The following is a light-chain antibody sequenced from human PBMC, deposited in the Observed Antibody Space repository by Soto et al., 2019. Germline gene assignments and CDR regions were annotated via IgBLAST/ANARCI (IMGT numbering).Light chain of an antibody. V-gene: IGLV1-40*01. Sequence: QSVLTQPPSVSGAPGQRVTISCPGGSSNIGAGYDVHWYQQLPGTAPKLLIYGNSNRPSGVPDRFSGSKSGTSASLAITGLQAEDEADYYCQSYDSSLSGFYVFGTGTKLTVL. J-gene: IGLJ1*01. CDR3: QSYDSSLSGFYV. CDR1: SSNIGAGYD. CDR2: GNS.